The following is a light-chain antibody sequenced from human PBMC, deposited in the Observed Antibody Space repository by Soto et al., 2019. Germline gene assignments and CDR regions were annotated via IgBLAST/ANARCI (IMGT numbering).Light chain of an antibody. V-gene: IGLV4-69*01. CDR2: VNTDGSH. Sequence: QLVLTQSPSASASLGASVKLTCTLSSGHSNFAIAWHQQQPDRGPRYLMKVNTDGSHDKGDGIPDRFSGSTSGAERFLTISRLQSEDEADYYCQTWGTGTHVVFGGGTQLTVL. CDR3: QTWGTGTHVV. CDR1: SGHSNFA. J-gene: IGLJ2*01.